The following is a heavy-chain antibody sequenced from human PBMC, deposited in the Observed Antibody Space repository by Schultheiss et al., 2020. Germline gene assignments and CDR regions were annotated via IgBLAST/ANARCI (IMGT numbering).Heavy chain of an antibody. Sequence: SETLSLTCTVSGGSISSSNHYWDWIRQPPGKGLEWIGSLYYSGSTFYNPSLKSRVTISVDTSKNQFSLKLNSVTAADTAVYYCARGIYGDYGSWGQGTLVTVSS. CDR2: LYYSGST. J-gene: IGHJ4*02. CDR3: ARGIYGDYGS. CDR1: GGSISSSNHY. D-gene: IGHD4-17*01. V-gene: IGHV4-39*07.